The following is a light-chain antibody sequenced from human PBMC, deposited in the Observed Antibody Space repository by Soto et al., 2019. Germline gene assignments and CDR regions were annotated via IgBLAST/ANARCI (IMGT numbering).Light chain of an antibody. J-gene: IGKJ3*01. Sequence: EIVLTQSPATLSLSPGERATLSCRARQSVSSYLSWYQQKPGQDPRLLIYDASNRDTGIPARFSGSGSGTDFTLTISSLEPEDVAVYYCQQRSSWGFTFGPGTKVDIK. CDR3: QQRSSWGFT. CDR2: DAS. V-gene: IGKV3-11*01. CDR1: QSVSSY.